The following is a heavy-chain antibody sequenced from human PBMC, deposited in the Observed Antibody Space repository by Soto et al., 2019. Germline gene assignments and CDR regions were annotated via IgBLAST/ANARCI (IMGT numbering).Heavy chain of an antibody. CDR1: GVTFRSDA. CDR3: AKNKGNAMPQYYFDY. CDR2: ISNSGNT. V-gene: IGHV3-23*01. J-gene: IGHJ4*02. D-gene: IGHD1-1*01. Sequence: PGGSLRLSCAASGVTFRSDAMSWGRQAPGKGLEWVSIISNSGNTYYADSVKGRFTISRDNSKNMLYLQMNSLRAEDTAVYFCAKNKGNAMPQYYFDYWGQGGLVPVSS.